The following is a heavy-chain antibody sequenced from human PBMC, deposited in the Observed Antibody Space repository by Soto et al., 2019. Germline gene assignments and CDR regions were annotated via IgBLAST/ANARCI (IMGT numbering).Heavy chain of an antibody. J-gene: IGHJ5*02. D-gene: IGHD2-2*01. CDR1: GYSFTSYW. V-gene: IGHV5-51*01. Sequence: PGWSLKISCTGVGYSFTSYWIAWVRQMPGKGLEWMGIIYPGDSDTRYSPSFQGQVTISADKSITTVYLQWSSLKASDTAMYYCARGYCTTTICDPWFDPWGQGTLVTVSS. CDR3: ARGYCTTTICDPWFDP. CDR2: IYPGDSDT.